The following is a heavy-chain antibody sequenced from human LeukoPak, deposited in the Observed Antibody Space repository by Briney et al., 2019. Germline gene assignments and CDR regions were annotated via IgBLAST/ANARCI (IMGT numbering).Heavy chain of an antibody. J-gene: IGHJ4*02. D-gene: IGHD4/OR15-4a*01. Sequence: ASVKVSCKASGYTFTGYYMHWVRQAPGQGLEWMGRINPNSGGTNFAHKFQGRVTMTSDTSISTAYMELSRLRSADTAVYYCARVYGGNPIPSPYWGQGTLVTVSS. CDR2: INPNSGGT. CDR3: ARVYGGNPIPSPY. V-gene: IGHV1-2*06. CDR1: GYTFTGYY.